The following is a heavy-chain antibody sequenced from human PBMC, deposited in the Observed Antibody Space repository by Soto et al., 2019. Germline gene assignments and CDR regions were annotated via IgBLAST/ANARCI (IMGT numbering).Heavy chain of an antibody. V-gene: IGHV4-59*01. Sequence: SETLWVAWILALSSISVSHWDWIRQSAGKGLEWLGYVYYAGSTNYSPSLRSRVRVAVDRSKNEFSLRLSSVTAADTAVYLGARSVGAPGAHIDYWG. D-gene: IGHD2-8*02. J-gene: IGHJ4*01. CDR2: VYYAGST. CDR1: LSSISVSH. CDR3: ARSVGAPGAHIDY.